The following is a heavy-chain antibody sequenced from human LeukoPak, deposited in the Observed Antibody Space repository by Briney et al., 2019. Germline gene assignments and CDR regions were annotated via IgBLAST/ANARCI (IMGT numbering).Heavy chain of an antibody. CDR1: GGSISSYY. J-gene: IGHJ4*02. CDR3: ARDSGIAAASYFDY. D-gene: IGHD6-13*01. V-gene: IGHV4-4*07. Sequence: SETLSLTCAVYGGSISSYYWSWIRQPAGKGLEWIGRIYTSGSTNYNPSLKSRVTMSVDTSKNQFSLKLSSVTAADTAVYYCARDSGIAAASYFDYWGQGTLVTVSS. CDR2: IYTSGST.